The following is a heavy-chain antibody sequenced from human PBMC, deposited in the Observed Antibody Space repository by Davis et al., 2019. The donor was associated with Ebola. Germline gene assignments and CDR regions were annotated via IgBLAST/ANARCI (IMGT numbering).Heavy chain of an antibody. CDR3: ARHWYSSSFGYYYGMDV. V-gene: IGHV4-34*01. D-gene: IGHD6-6*01. J-gene: IGHJ6*02. Sequence: MPSETLSLTCAVYDGSFSGYYWSWIRQPPGKGLEWIGEINHSGSTYYNPSLKSRVTISVDTSKNQFSLKLSSVTAADTAVYYCARHWYSSSFGYYYGMDVWGQGTTVTVSS. CDR1: DGSFSGYY. CDR2: INHSGST.